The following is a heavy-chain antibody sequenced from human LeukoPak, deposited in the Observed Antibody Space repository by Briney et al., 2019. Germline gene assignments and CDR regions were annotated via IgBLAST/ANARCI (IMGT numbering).Heavy chain of an antibody. Sequence: ASVKVSCKASGYTFTSYYMHWVRQAPGQGLERMGWINPNSGGTNYAQKFQGRVIMTRDTSISTAYMELSRLRSDDTAVYYCARVLGVAAASFDPWGQGTLVTVSS. J-gene: IGHJ5*02. CDR1: GYTFTSYY. CDR2: INPNSGGT. CDR3: ARVLGVAAASFDP. D-gene: IGHD6-13*01. V-gene: IGHV1-2*02.